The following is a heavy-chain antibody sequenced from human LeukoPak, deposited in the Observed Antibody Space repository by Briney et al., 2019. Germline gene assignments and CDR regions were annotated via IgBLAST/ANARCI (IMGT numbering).Heavy chain of an antibody. CDR1: GGSISSGSYY. CDR3: ARDRDYYGSGSYYHLDY. J-gene: IGHJ4*02. CDR2: IYTSGST. Sequence: SETLSLTCTVSGGSISSGSYYWSWIRQPAGKGLEWIGRIYTSGSTNYNPSLKSRVTISVDTSKNQFSLKLSSVTAADTAVYYCARDRDYYGSGSYYHLDYWGQGTLVTVSS. D-gene: IGHD3-10*01. V-gene: IGHV4-61*02.